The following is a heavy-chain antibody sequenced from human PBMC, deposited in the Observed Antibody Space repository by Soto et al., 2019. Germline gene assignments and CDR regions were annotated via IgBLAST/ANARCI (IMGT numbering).Heavy chain of an antibody. CDR3: AQSLRFGELLWSYFDY. Sequence: QITLKESGPTLVKPTQTLTLTCTFSGFSLSTSGVGVGWIRQPPGKALEWLALIYWDDDKRYSPSLKSRLTITKDTSKNQVVLTMTNMDPVDTATYYCAQSLRFGELLWSYFDYWGQGTLVTVSS. CDR1: GFSLSTSGVG. D-gene: IGHD3-10*01. V-gene: IGHV2-5*02. J-gene: IGHJ4*02. CDR2: IYWDDDK.